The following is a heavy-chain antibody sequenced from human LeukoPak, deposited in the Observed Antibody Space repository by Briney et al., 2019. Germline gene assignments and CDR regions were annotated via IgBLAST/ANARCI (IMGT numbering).Heavy chain of an antibody. Sequence: QPGGSLRLSCAASGFTFSSYEMNWVRQAPGKGLEWVSYISSSGSTIYYADSVKSRLTISRYNGKNSLYLQMNSLRAEDTAVYYCAELGITMIGGVWGKGTTVTISS. V-gene: IGHV3-48*03. CDR1: GFTFSSYE. CDR3: AELGITMIGGV. D-gene: IGHD3-10*02. J-gene: IGHJ6*04. CDR2: ISSSGSTI.